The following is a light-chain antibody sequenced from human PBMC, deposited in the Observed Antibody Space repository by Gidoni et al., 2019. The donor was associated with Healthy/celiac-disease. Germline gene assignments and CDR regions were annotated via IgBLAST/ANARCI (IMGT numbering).Light chain of an antibody. CDR3: QQRSNWLIT. CDR1: QGVSSY. J-gene: IGKJ5*01. CDR2: DAS. V-gene: IGKV3-11*01. Sequence: EIVLTQSPATLSLSPGERATVSCRASQGVSSYLAWYQQKPGQAPRLLIYDASNRATGITARFSGSGSGTDFTLTISSLEPEDFAVYYCQQRSNWLITFGQGTRLEIK.